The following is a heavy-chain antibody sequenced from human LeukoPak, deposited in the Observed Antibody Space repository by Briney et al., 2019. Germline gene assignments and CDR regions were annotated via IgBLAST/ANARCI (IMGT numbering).Heavy chain of an antibody. V-gene: IGHV1-69*13. CDR3: ARGTYYDFWSGYYDYYYYGMDV. J-gene: IGHJ6*02. CDR2: IIPIFGTA. D-gene: IGHD3-3*01. Sequence: GASVKVSCKASGGTFSSYAISRVRQAPGQGLEWMGGIIPIFGTANYAQKFQGRVTITADESTSTAYMELSSLRSEDTAVYYCARGTYYDFWSGYYDYYYYGMDVWGQGTTVTVSS. CDR1: GGTFSSYA.